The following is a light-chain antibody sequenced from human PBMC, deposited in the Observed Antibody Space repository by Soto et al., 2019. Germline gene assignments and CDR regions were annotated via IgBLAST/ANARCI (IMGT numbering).Light chain of an antibody. CDR1: QSVSSN. CDR2: GAS. V-gene: IGKV3-15*01. CDR3: QQYNNWPLT. J-gene: IGKJ4*01. Sequence: EIVMTPSPATLSVSPGERATLSCRASQSVSSNLAWYQQKPGQAPRLLIYGASTRAPGIPARFSGSGSGTEFTLTISSPQSEDFAVYYCQQYNNWPLTFGGGTKVEIK.